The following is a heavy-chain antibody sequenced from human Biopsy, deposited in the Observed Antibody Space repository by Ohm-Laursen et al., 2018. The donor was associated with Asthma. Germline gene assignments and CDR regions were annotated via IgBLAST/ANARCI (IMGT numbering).Heavy chain of an antibody. J-gene: IGHJ1*01. CDR1: GFTFGDYC. V-gene: IGHV3-7*01. CDR2: IKHDGSEK. Sequence: SLRLSCAASGFTFGDYCMSWVRQVPGQGLEWVANIKHDGSEKNHVDSLKGRFTISRDNAKNLLFLQMNSLRAEDTAVYYCARTFHFWSPYHADRSQLWGQGTLVTVSS. CDR3: ARTFHFWSPYHADRSQL. D-gene: IGHD3-3*01.